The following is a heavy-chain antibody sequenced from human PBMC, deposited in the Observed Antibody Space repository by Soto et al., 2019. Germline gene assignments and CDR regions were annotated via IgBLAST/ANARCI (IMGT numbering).Heavy chain of an antibody. J-gene: IGHJ6*02. D-gene: IGHD6-6*01. CDR3: ARETPFSSSSGPYYGMDV. CDR2: IGTAGDT. V-gene: IGHV3-13*01. Sequence: PGGSMRLSCAASGFTFSSYDMHWVRQATGKDLEWVSAIGTAGDTYYPGSVKGRFTISRENAKNSLYLQMNSLRAGDTAVYYCARETPFSSSSGPYYGMDVWGQGTTVTAP. CDR1: GFTFSSYD.